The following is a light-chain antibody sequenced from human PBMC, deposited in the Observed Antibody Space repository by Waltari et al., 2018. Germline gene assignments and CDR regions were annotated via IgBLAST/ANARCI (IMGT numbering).Light chain of an antibody. CDR1: SSNIGSNT. CDR3: AAWDDSLNGDVV. Sequence: QSVLTQPPSASGTPGQRVTISCSGSSSNIGSNTVNWDQQLPGMSPKLLIHKKTQRPSGVPDRFSGSKSGTSASLAISGLQSEDEADYYGAAWDDSLNGDVVFGGGTKLTVL. V-gene: IGLV1-44*01. CDR2: KKT. J-gene: IGLJ2*01.